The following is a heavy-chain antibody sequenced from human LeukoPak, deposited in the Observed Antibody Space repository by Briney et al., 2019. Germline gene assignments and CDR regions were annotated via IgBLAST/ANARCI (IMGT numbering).Heavy chain of an antibody. D-gene: IGHD1-26*01. CDR3: ARGQWELLRFDP. CDR1: GGSFSGYY. Sequence: SETLSLTCAVYGGSFSGYYWSWIRQPPGKGLEWIGEINHSGSTNYNPSLKSRVTISVDTSKNQFSLKLSSVTAADTAVYYCARGQWELLRFDPWGQGTLVTVSS. CDR2: INHSGST. J-gene: IGHJ5*02. V-gene: IGHV4-34*01.